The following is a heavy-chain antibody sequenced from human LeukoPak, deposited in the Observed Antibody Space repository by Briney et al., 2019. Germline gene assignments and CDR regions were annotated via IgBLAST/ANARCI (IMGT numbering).Heavy chain of an antibody. Sequence: SETLSLTCTVSGGSISSYYWSWIRQPPGKRLEWIGHIYYSGSTNYNPSLKSRVTISVDTSKNQYSLKLSSVTAADTAVYYCASRSSIWSGYQDTLYYFDSWGQGTLVTVSS. CDR1: GGSISSYY. CDR2: IYYSGST. J-gene: IGHJ4*02. D-gene: IGHD3-3*01. V-gene: IGHV4-59*01. CDR3: ASRSSIWSGYQDTLYYFDS.